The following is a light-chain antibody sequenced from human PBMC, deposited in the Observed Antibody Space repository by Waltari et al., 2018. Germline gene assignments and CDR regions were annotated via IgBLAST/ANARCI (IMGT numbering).Light chain of an antibody. J-gene: IGKJ5*01. V-gene: IGKV3-15*01. CDR2: GAF. CDR3: QQYNRWPPIT. Sequence: EIVMTQSPATLSASPGERATLPCRASQGISDNLAWYQQKPGQAPRLLIYGAFTRATGIPARFSGSGSGTEFTLTISSLQSEDSAVYYCQQYNRWPPITFGQGTRLEIK. CDR1: QGISDN.